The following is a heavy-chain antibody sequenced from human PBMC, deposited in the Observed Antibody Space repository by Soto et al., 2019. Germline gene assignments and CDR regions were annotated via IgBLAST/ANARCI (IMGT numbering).Heavy chain of an antibody. CDR1: GFTFSYYA. CDR2: VSVDGNNT. J-gene: IGHJ4*02. CDR3: ARDGVGTTTYFGYFDY. D-gene: IGHD1-26*01. Sequence: GGSLRLSCAASGFTFSYYAMSWVRQAPGKGLEWVSVVSVDGNNTYYADSVKGRFTISRDNPKNMLYLQMNSLRAEDTAIYYCARDGVGTTTYFGYFDYWGLGTLVTVSS. V-gene: IGHV3-23*01.